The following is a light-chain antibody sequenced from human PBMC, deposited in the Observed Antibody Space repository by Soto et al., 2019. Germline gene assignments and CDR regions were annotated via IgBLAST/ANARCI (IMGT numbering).Light chain of an antibody. CDR2: EVS. J-gene: IGLJ2*01. Sequence: QSALTQPPSASGSPGQSVSISCTGTSSDVGGYNYVSWYQQYPGKAPKLMIYEVSKRPSGVPDRFSGSKSGNTASLTVSGLQAEDEAEYYCSSYGGSNNLVFGGGTQVTVL. CDR3: SSYGGSNNLV. V-gene: IGLV2-8*01. CDR1: SSDVGGYNY.